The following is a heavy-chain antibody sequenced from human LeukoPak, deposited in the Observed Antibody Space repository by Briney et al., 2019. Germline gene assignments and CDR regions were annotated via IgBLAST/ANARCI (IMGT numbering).Heavy chain of an antibody. CDR2: ISSSVSTI. J-gene: IGHJ3*02. Sequence: GGSLRLSCAPSGFTFSSYEMNWVRQAPGKGLEWVSYISSSVSTIYYADSVKGRFTISRDNAKNSLYLQMNSLRAEDTAVYYCARGRTARAFDIWGQGTMVTVSS. CDR1: GFTFSSYE. V-gene: IGHV3-48*03. CDR3: ARGRTARAFDI.